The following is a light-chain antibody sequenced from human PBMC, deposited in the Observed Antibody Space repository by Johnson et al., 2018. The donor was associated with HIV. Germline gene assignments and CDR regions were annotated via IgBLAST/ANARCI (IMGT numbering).Light chain of an antibody. CDR2: ENN. J-gene: IGLJ1*01. V-gene: IGLV1-51*01. CDR3: GTWDRSLTPNDV. CDR1: SSTIETNS. Sequence: QSVLTQPPSVSAAPGQNVTISCSGSSSTIETNSVSWYKHVPGTAPKLLLHENNKRPSGIPDRFSGSKSGTSATQDIAGLQTGDEADYYCGTWDRSLTPNDVFGTGTRVTVL.